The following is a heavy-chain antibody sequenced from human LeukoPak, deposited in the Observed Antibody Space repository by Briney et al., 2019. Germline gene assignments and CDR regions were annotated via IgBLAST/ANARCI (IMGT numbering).Heavy chain of an antibody. CDR1: CGSISGYF. V-gene: IGHV4-4*07. Sequence: SETLSLTCTVSCGSISGYFWHWIRQPAGKGLEWIGRVHISETTIYNPSLKSRVTMSVDTSNNHFSLNLSSVTAADTAVYCARGYRISEIRFFEWLLDYWGQGHLVTVSS. J-gene: IGHJ4*02. CDR3: ARGYRISEIRFFEWLLDY. D-gene: IGHD3-3*01. CDR2: VHISETT.